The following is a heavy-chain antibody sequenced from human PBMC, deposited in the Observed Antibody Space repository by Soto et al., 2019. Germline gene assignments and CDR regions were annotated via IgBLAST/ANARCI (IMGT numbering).Heavy chain of an antibody. CDR1: GGSFSGYY. J-gene: IGHJ5*02. V-gene: IGHV4-34*01. D-gene: IGHD1-26*01. CDR3: ARGRYSGSYYNRFDP. CDR2: INHSGST. Sequence: PSETLSLTCAVYGGSFSGYYWSWIRQRPGKGLEWIGEINHSGSTNYNPSLKSRVTISVDTSKNQFSLKLSSVTAADTAVYYCARGRYSGSYYNRFDPWGQGTLVTVSS.